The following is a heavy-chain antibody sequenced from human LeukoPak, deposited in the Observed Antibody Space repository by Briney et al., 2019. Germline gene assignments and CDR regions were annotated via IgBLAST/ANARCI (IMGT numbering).Heavy chain of an antibody. CDR2: IYPGDSNT. J-gene: IGHJ4*02. Sequence: GESLKISCKGSGYSFTSHWIGWVRQMPGKGLEWMGIIYPGDSNTRYSPSFQGQVTISADKSISTAYLQWSSLKASDTAIYYCARADLAAAGFFDYWGQGTLVTVSS. D-gene: IGHD6-13*01. V-gene: IGHV5-51*01. CDR3: ARADLAAAGFFDY. CDR1: GYSFTSHW.